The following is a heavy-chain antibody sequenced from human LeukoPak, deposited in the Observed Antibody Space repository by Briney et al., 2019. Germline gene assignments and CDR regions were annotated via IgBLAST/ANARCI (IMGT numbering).Heavy chain of an antibody. CDR2: IWYDGSNK. V-gene: IGHV3-33*08. CDR3: ARDLDY. CDR1: GFTFDDYA. J-gene: IGHJ4*02. Sequence: GGSLRLSCAASGFTFDDYAMHWVRQAPGKGLEWVAVIWYDGSNKYYADSVKGRFTISRDNPKNTLYLQMNSLRAEDTAVYYCARDLDYWGQGTLVTVSS.